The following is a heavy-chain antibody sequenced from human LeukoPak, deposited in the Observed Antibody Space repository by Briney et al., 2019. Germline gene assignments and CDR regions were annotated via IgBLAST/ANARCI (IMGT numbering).Heavy chain of an antibody. D-gene: IGHD6-19*01. CDR3: ARAFVRRGSDWAFDY. CDR2: INHSGST. J-gene: IGHJ4*02. CDR1: GGSFSGYY. V-gene: IGHV4-34*01. Sequence: SETLSLTCAVYGGSFSGYYWSWIRQPPGKGLEWIGEINHSGSTNYNPSLKSRVTISVDTSKNQFSLKLSSVTAADTAVYYCARAFVRRGSDWAFDYWGQGTLVTVSS.